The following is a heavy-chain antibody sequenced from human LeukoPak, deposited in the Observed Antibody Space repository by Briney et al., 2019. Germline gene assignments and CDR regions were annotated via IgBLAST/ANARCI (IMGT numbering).Heavy chain of an antibody. Sequence: ASVKVSCKASGYTFTSYDINWVRQATGQGLEWMGWMNPNSGNTGYAQKFQGRVTITRNTSINTAYMELSSLRSEDTAVYYCARGGVDGSSWPRYYYYYYMDVWGKGTTVTVSS. V-gene: IGHV1-8*01. J-gene: IGHJ6*03. D-gene: IGHD6-13*01. CDR2: MNPNSGNT. CDR1: GYTFTSYD. CDR3: ARGGVDGSSWPRYYYYYYMDV.